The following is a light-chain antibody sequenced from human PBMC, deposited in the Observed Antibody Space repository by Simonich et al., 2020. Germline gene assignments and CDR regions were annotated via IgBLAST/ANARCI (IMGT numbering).Light chain of an antibody. Sequence: QSALTQPASVSGSPGQPIPIPCPGTSGVVGGYNYVSWYQQHPGKAPNLMSYDFSKQPAGVSNRFSGSKSGNTASLTISGLQAEDEADYYCSSYTSSSTLVFGGGTKLTVL. V-gene: IGLV2-14*01. CDR2: DFS. CDR3: SSYTSSSTLV. CDR1: SGVVGGYNY. J-gene: IGLJ2*01.